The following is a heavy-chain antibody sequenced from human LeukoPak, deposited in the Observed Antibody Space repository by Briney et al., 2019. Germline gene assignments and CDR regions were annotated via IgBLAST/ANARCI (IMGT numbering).Heavy chain of an antibody. CDR1: GFTVSSNY. J-gene: IGHJ6*03. D-gene: IGHD3-10*01. Sequence: GGSLRLSCAASGFTVSSNYMSWVRQAPGKGLEWVSVIYSGDSTYYADSVKGRFTISRDNSKNTLYLQMNSLRAEDTAVYYCARHGSITMVRGRLRYFYMDVWGKGTTVTISS. CDR2: IYSGDST. V-gene: IGHV3-53*01. CDR3: ARHGSITMVRGRLRYFYMDV.